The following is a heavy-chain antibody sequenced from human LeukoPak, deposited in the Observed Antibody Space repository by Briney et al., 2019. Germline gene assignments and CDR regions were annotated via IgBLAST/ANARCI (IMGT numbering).Heavy chain of an antibody. J-gene: IGHJ4*02. V-gene: IGHV4-39*07. CDR2: IYYSGST. D-gene: IGHD6-6*01. CDR3: ARRGGIAARPFDY. Sequence: SETLSLTCTVSGGSISSSSYYWGWIRQPPGKGLEWIGSIYYSGSTYYNPSLKSRVTISVDTSKNQFSLKLSSVTAADTAVYYCARRGGIAARPFDYWGQGTLVTVSS. CDR1: GGSISSSSYY.